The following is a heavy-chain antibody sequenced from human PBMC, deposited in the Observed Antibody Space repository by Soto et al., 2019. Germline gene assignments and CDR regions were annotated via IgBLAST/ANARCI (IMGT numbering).Heavy chain of an antibody. J-gene: IGHJ6*02. Sequence: QVQLVESGGGVVQPGRSLRLSCAASGFTFSDYGMHWVRQAPGKGLEWVAIISYDGSNKYHLDSVKGRFTISRDNSKNTLFLQMDSLSAEDTGVYYCSTAFGRAWGLMDVWGHGTTVTVS. V-gene: IGHV3-30*03. CDR2: ISYDGSNK. D-gene: IGHD3-16*01. CDR1: GFTFSDYG. CDR3: STAFGRAWGLMDV.